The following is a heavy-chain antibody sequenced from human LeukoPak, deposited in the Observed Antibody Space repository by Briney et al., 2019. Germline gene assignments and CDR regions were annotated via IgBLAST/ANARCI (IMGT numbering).Heavy chain of an antibody. Sequence: HSGGSLRLSCAASGFTFSSYAMHWVRQAPGKGLEWVAVIPYDGSNKYYADSVKGRFAISRDNSKNTLYLQISSLRTEDTAVYYCVKDSKSSGWYVPPNFDYWGQGTLVTVSS. J-gene: IGHJ4*02. CDR1: GFTFSSYA. CDR3: VKDSKSSGWYVPPNFDY. D-gene: IGHD6-19*01. CDR2: IPYDGSNK. V-gene: IGHV3-30*09.